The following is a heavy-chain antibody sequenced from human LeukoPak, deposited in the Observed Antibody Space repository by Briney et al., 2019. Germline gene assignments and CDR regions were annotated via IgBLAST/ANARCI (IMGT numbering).Heavy chain of an antibody. Sequence: LSLTCTVSGGSIRSSSYYWGWIRQPPGKGLEWVSYISSSGSTIYYADSVKGRFAISRDNAKNSLYLQMNSLRAEDTAVYYCARADIAVAGTYDYWGQGTLVTVSS. CDR2: ISSSGSTI. CDR3: ARADIAVAGTYDY. V-gene: IGHV3-11*04. J-gene: IGHJ4*02. CDR1: GGSIRSSSYY. D-gene: IGHD6-19*01.